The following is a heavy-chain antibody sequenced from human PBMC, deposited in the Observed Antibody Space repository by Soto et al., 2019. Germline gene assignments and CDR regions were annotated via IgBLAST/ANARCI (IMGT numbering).Heavy chain of an antibody. D-gene: IGHD6-13*01. J-gene: IGHJ5*02. Sequence: EVQLVESGGGLVQPGGSLRLSCAASGFTFSSYWMHWVRQAPGKGLVWVSRINSDGRSTSYADSVKGRFTISRDNAKNTLYLQMNSLRAEDTAVYYCGAAAGTGWFDPWGQGTLVTVSS. CDR3: GAAAGTGWFDP. CDR2: INSDGRST. V-gene: IGHV3-74*01. CDR1: GFTFSSYW.